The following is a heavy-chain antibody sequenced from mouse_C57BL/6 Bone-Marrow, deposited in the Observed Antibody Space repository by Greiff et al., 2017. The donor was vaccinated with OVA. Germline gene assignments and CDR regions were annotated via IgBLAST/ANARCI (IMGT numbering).Heavy chain of an antibody. D-gene: IGHD1-1*01. V-gene: IGHV14-2*01. Sequence: VQLKESGAELVKPGASVKLSCTASGFNIKDYYMHWVKQRTEQGLEWIGRIDPEDGETKYAPKFQGKATITADTSSNTAYLQLSSLTSEDTAVYYCAYYYGSSHWYFDVWGTGTTVTVSS. CDR3: AYYYGSSHWYFDV. CDR1: GFNIKDYY. J-gene: IGHJ1*03. CDR2: IDPEDGET.